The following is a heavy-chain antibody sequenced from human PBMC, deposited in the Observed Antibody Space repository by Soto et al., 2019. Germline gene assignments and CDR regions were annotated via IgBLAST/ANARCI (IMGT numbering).Heavy chain of an antibody. D-gene: IGHD5-12*01. CDR2: IWYDGSNK. CDR3: ARARVSGALRWLQPYYYYGMDV. CDR1: GFTFSSYG. V-gene: IGHV3-33*01. J-gene: IGHJ6*02. Sequence: QVQLVESGGGVVQPGRSLRLSCAASGFTFSSYGMHWVRQAPGKGLEWVAVIWYDGSNKYYADSVKGRFTISRDNSKNTLYLQMNSLRAEDTAVYYCARARVSGALRWLQPYYYYGMDVWGQGTTVTVSS.